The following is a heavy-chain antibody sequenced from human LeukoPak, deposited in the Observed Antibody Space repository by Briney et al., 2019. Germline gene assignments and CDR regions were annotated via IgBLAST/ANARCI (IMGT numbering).Heavy chain of an antibody. CDR2: IIPILGIA. CDR3: ARDRAYGSGSYPGSDY. D-gene: IGHD3-10*01. J-gene: IGHJ4*02. CDR1: GGTFSSYA. V-gene: IGHV1-69*04. Sequence: SVKVFSKASGGTFSSYAISWVRQAPGQGLEWMGRIIPILGIANYAQKFQGRVTITADKSTSTAYMELSSLRSEDTAVYYCARDRAYGSGSYPGSDYWGQGTLVTVSS.